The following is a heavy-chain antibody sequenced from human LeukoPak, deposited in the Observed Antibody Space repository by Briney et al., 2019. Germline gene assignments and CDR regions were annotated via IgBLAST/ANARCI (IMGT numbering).Heavy chain of an antibody. CDR1: GGSISSSSYY. D-gene: IGHD3-22*01. Sequence: SETLSLTCAASGGSISSSSYYWGWIRQPPGKGLEWIGEINHSGSTNYNPSLKSRVTISVDTSKNQFSLKLSSVTAADTAVYYCASAYDSDAFDIWGQGTMVTVSS. CDR3: ASAYDSDAFDI. V-gene: IGHV4-39*07. CDR2: INHSGST. J-gene: IGHJ3*02.